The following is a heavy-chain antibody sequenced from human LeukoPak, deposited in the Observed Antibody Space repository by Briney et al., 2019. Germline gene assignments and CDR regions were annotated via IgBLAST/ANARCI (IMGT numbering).Heavy chain of an antibody. CDR1: GFTVSSNY. Sequence: GGSLRLSCAASGFTVSSNYMSWVRQAPGKGLEWASVIYSGGRTYYADSVKGRFTISRDNSKNMLYLQMNSLRAEDTAVYYCARVGSGWPYYFDYWGQGTLVTVSS. V-gene: IGHV3-53*01. J-gene: IGHJ4*02. CDR2: IYSGGRT. CDR3: ARVGSGWPYYFDY. D-gene: IGHD6-19*01.